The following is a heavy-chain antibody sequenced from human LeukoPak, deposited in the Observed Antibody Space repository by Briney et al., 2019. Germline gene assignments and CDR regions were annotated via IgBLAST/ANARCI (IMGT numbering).Heavy chain of an antibody. J-gene: IGHJ3*02. CDR3: ARDVSLVRAFDI. CDR2: IYYSGST. Sequence: SETLSLTCTVSGGSNSSGDYYWRWIRQPPGKGLEWIGYIYYSGSTYYNPSLKSRVTISVDTSKNQFSLKLSSVTAADTAVYYCARDVSLVRAFDIWGQGTMVTVSS. CDR1: GGSNSSGDYY. V-gene: IGHV4-30-4*01. D-gene: IGHD6-13*01.